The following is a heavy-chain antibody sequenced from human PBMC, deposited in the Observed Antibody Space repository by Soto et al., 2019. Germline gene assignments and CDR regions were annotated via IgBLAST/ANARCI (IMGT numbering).Heavy chain of an antibody. Sequence: GGSLRLSCAASGFTFSSYGMHWVRQAPGKGLEWVAVIWYNGSNKYYADSVKGRFTISRDNSKNTLYLQMNSLRAEDTAVYYCARGPYSGYGQPLEYFQHWGQGTLVTVSS. J-gene: IGHJ1*01. V-gene: IGHV3-33*01. CDR2: IWYNGSNK. CDR3: ARGPYSGYGQPLEYFQH. D-gene: IGHD5-12*01. CDR1: GFTFSSYG.